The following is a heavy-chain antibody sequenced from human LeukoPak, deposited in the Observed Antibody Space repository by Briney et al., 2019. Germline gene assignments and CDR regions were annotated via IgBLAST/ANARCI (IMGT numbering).Heavy chain of an antibody. CDR3: ARGGYCSSTSCYNNWFDP. V-gene: IGHV3-48*03. Sequence: GGSLRLSCAASGFTFSSYEMNWVRQAPGKGLEWVSYISSSGSTIYYADSVKGRFTISRDNAKNSLYLQMSSLRAEDTAVYYCARGGYCSSTSCYNNWFDPWGQGTLVTVSS. D-gene: IGHD2-2*02. CDR2: ISSSGSTI. CDR1: GFTFSSYE. J-gene: IGHJ5*02.